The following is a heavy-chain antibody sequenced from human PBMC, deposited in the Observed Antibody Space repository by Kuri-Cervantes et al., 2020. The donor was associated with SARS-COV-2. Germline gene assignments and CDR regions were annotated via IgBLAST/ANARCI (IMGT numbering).Heavy chain of an antibody. J-gene: IGHJ4*02. CDR3: ARQIRASSSYDY. CDR1: GGSISSYY. Sequence: GSLRLSCTVSGGSISSYYWSWIRQPAGKGLEWIGRIYTSGSTNYNPSLKSRVTMSIDTSKNQFPLKLTSVTAADTAVYYCARQIRASSSYDYWGQGTLVTVSS. V-gene: IGHV4-4*07. CDR2: IYTSGST. D-gene: IGHD6-6*01.